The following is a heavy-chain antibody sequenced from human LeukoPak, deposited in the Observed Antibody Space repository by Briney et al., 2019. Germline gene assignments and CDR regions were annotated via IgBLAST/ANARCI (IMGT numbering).Heavy chain of an antibody. J-gene: IGHJ5*02. V-gene: IGHV4-4*07. CDR1: GGSISSYY. Sequence: SETLSLTCTVSGGSISSYYWSWIRQPAGKGLEWIGRIYTSGSTNYNPSLKSRVTMSVDTSKNQFSLKPSSVTAADTAVYYCARDPLSVDTAMDPYNWFDPWGQGTLVTVSS. CDR2: IYTSGST. D-gene: IGHD5-18*01. CDR3: ARDPLSVDTAMDPYNWFDP.